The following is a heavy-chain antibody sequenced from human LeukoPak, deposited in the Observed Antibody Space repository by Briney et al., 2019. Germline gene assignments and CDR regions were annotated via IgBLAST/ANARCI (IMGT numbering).Heavy chain of an antibody. J-gene: IGHJ4*02. CDR2: INPNSGGT. CDR3: ARDPTTLRYSSGWYGY. Sequence: GASVKVSCKASGYTFTGYYMHWVRPAPGQGLEWMGWINPNSGGTNYAQKFQGGVTMTRDTSISTAYMELSRLRSDDTAVYYCARDPTTLRYSSGWYGYWGQGTLVTVSS. CDR1: GYTFTGYY. D-gene: IGHD6-19*01. V-gene: IGHV1-2*02.